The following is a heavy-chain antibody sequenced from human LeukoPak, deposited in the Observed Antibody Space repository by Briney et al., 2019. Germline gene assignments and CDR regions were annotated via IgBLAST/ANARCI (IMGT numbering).Heavy chain of an antibody. CDR2: ISYDGSNK. J-gene: IGHJ4*02. V-gene: IGHV3-30*04. CDR3: ASRSVAQPH. Sequence: GGSLRLSCAASGFTFSSYAMHWVRQAPGKGLEWVAVISYDGSNKYYADSVKGRFTISRDNSKNTLYLQMNSLRAEDTAVYYCASRSVAQPHWGQGTLVTVSS. D-gene: IGHD6-19*01. CDR1: GFTFSSYA.